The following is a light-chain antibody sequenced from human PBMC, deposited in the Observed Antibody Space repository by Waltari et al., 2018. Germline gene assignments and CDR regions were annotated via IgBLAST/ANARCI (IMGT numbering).Light chain of an antibody. Sequence: QSALTQPPSASGSPGQSVTISCTGTSTDIGVYNLVSWYQQHPGKAPKLVIYEVTERPSGVPDRFSGSKSGNTASLTVSGLQGEDEADYYCASFAGSNNLFGGGTKLTVL. CDR2: EVT. CDR1: STDIGVYNL. J-gene: IGLJ2*01. V-gene: IGLV2-8*01. CDR3: ASFAGSNNL.